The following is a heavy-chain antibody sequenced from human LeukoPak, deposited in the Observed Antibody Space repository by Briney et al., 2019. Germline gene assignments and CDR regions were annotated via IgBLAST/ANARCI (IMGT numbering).Heavy chain of an antibody. CDR3: AKDISLSGISSTVPDY. D-gene: IGHD4-11*01. V-gene: IGHV3-33*03. Sequence: PGRSLRLSCAASGFTFSSYGMHWVRQAPGKGLEWVAVIWYDGSNKYYADSVKGRFTISRDNSKGTLYLQMNSLRAEDTAVYYCAKDISLSGISSTVPDYWGQGTLVTVSS. CDR2: IWYDGSNK. CDR1: GFTFSSYG. J-gene: IGHJ4*02.